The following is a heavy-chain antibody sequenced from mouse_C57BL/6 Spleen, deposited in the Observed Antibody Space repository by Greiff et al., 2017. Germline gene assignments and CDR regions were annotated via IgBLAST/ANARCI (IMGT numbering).Heavy chain of an antibody. V-gene: IGHV1-15*01. CDR1: GYTFTDYE. CDR3: RGYYDCDPFYYAMGY. J-gene: IGHJ4*01. Sequence: VQLVESGAELVRPGASVTLSCKASGYTFTDYEMHWVKQTPVHGLEWIGAIDPETGGTAYNQKFKGKAILTADKSSSTAYMELRSLTSEDSAVYYCRGYYDCDPFYYAMGYWGQGTSVTVSS. CDR2: IDPETGGT. D-gene: IGHD2-4*01.